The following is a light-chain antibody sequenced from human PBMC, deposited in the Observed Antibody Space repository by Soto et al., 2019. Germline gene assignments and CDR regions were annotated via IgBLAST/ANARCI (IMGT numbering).Light chain of an antibody. Sequence: AIQMAQSPSSLSASVGDRVTITCRASQGIGNDVGWWQQKPGKAPKLLIYAAATLPSGVPSRFSGSRSGTDFTLTISRLQPEDFATYYCLQDHNYPLTFGGGTKVEIK. CDR3: LQDHNYPLT. J-gene: IGKJ4*02. CDR1: QGIGND. CDR2: AAA. V-gene: IGKV1-6*02.